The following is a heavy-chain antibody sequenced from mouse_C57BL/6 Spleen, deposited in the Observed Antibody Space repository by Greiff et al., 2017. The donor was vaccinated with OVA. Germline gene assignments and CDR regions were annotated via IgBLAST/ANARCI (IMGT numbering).Heavy chain of an antibody. CDR1: GFTFSDYG. Sequence: EVKLVESGGGLVKPGGSLKLSCAASGFTFSDYGMHWVRQAPEKGLEWVAYISSGSSTIYYADTVKGRFTISRDNAKNTLFLQMTSLRSEDTAMYYCARNGGNYEEWFAYWGQGTLVTVSA. CDR3: ARNGGNYEEWFAY. V-gene: IGHV5-17*01. D-gene: IGHD1-1*02. J-gene: IGHJ3*01. CDR2: ISSGSSTI.